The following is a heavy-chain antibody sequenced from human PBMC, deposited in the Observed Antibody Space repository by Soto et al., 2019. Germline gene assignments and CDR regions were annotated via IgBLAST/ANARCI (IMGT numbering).Heavy chain of an antibody. CDR3: TKDGDSADYGY. J-gene: IGHJ4*02. V-gene: IGHV1-69*06. Sequence: QVHLVQSGPEVKRPGSSVKVSCKASGDTFGRNAIHWVRQAPGQGLEWMGGIVPMFPTTNYAQKFKGRLTFYADKSTGTAYMEMTSLRSEDTAVYYCTKDGDSADYGYWGQGTLVTVSS. CDR2: IVPMFPTT. D-gene: IGHD2-21*01. CDR1: GDTFGRNA.